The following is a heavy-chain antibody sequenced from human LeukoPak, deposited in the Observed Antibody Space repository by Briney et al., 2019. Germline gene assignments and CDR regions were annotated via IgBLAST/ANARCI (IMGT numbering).Heavy chain of an antibody. Sequence: SVKVSCKASGGTFSSYAISWVRQAPGQGLEWMGGIIPIFGTANYAQKFQGRVTITADESTSTAYMELSSLRSEDTAVYYCARIYYYDSSGPFDYWGQGTLVTVSS. CDR3: ARIYYYDSSGPFDY. V-gene: IGHV1-69*13. D-gene: IGHD3-22*01. CDR2: IIPIFGTA. J-gene: IGHJ4*02. CDR1: GGTFSSYA.